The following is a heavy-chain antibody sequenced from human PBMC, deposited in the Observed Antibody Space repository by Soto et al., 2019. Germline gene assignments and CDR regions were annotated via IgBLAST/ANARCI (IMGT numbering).Heavy chain of an antibody. CDR2: ISSSSSYI. CDR1: GFTFSTYS. Sequence: EVQLVESGGGLVKPGESLRLSCAASGFTFSTYSMNWVRQAPGKGLEWVSSISSSSSYIYYADSVKGRFTISRDNAKNSLYLQMNSLRAEDTAVYYCAREKIALNSFDIWGQGTMVTVSS. CDR3: AREKIALNSFDI. J-gene: IGHJ3*02. V-gene: IGHV3-21*01. D-gene: IGHD3-22*01.